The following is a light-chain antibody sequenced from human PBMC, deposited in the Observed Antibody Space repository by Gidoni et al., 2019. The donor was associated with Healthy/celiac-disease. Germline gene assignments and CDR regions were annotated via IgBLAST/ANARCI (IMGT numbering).Light chain of an antibody. CDR1: QSISSY. CDR2: AAS. CDR3: QQSYSTPRT. J-gene: IGKJ3*01. V-gene: IGKV1-39*01. Sequence: DIKMTQSPSSLSASVGDRVTITCRASQSISSYLNWYQQKPGKAPKLLIYAASSLQSGVPSRFSGSGSGTDFTLTIISLQPEDFATYYCQQSYSTPRTFXPXPKVDI.